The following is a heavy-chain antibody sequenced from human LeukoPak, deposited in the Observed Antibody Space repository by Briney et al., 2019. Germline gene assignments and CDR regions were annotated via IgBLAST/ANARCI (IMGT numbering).Heavy chain of an antibody. Sequence: GGSLRLSCAASGFTFSSYWMSWVRQAPGKGLEWVANIKQDGSEKYYVDSVKGRFTISRDNAKNSLYLQMNSLRAEDTAVYYCARDAPYYDYVWGSYRYWDPETYDYWGQGTLVTVSS. D-gene: IGHD3-16*02. V-gene: IGHV3-7*01. J-gene: IGHJ4*02. CDR3: ARDAPYYDYVWGSYRYWDPETYDY. CDR1: GFTFSSYW. CDR2: IKQDGSEK.